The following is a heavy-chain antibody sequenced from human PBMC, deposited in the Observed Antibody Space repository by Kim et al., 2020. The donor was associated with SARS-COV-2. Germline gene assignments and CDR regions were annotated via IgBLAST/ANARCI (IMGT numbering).Heavy chain of an antibody. J-gene: IGHJ6*02. CDR2: IYYSGST. Sequence: SETLSLTCTVSGGSISSGGYYWSWIRQHPGKGLEWIGYIYYSGSTYYNPSLKSRVTISVDTSKNQFSLKLSSVTAADTAVYYCARDCTGILTGYPYYYYYGMDVWGQGTTVTVSS. D-gene: IGHD3-9*01. CDR3: ARDCTGILTGYPYYYYYGMDV. V-gene: IGHV4-31*03. CDR1: GGSISSGGYY.